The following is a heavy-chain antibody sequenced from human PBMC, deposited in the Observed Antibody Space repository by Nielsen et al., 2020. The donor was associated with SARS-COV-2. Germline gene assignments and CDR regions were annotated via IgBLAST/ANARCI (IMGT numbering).Heavy chain of an antibody. CDR2: IWYDGSNK. V-gene: IGHV3-33*01. CDR3: ARGGAIVGATLGVDY. CDR1: GFTFSSYG. J-gene: IGHJ4*02. Sequence: GESLKISCAASGFTFSSYGMHWVRQAPGKGLEWVAVIWYDGSNKYYADSVKGRFTISRDNSKNTLYLQMNSLRAEDTAVYNCARGGAIVGATLGVDYWGQGTLVTVSS. D-gene: IGHD1-26*01.